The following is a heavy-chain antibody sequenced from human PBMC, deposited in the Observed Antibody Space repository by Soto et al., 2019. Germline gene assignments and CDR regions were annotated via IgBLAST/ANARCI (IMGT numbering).Heavy chain of an antibody. CDR3: VRDKGDLRFLEWSYYFDY. D-gene: IGHD3-3*01. V-gene: IGHV3-30-3*01. Sequence: QVQLVESGGGVVQPGRSLRLSCAASGFAFSTCAMHWVRQAPGKGLERVALISSDGSNKYYGDSVKGRFTISRDNSKNTLYLQMNSLRAEDTAVYYCVRDKGDLRFLEWSYYFDYWGQGTLVTVSS. CDR2: ISSDGSNK. CDR1: GFAFSTCA. J-gene: IGHJ4*02.